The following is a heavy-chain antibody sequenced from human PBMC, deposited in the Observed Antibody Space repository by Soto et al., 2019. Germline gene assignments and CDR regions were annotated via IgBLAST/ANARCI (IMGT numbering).Heavy chain of an antibody. V-gene: IGHV4-39*01. D-gene: IGHD1-1*01. J-gene: IGHJ4*02. CDR1: GGSISSDFYY. Sequence: QLQLQESGPGLVKPSETLSLTCTVSGGSISSDFYYWGWVRQPPGKGLEWIGSISYTGSTYYNLSLGSRAPIPIDTPKTHFPLNLSPVTPADTDVYNCVSRRQPKAHWFWGQETQVPVPS. CDR2: ISYTGST. CDR3: VSRRQPKAHWF.